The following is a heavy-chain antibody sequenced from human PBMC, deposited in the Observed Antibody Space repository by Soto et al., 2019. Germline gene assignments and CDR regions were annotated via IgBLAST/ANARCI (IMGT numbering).Heavy chain of an antibody. D-gene: IGHD6-13*01. J-gene: IGHJ4*02. V-gene: IGHV3-7*04. CDR2: IKQDESGE. CDR3: ARVATAGRGTDY. CDR1: GFTFSTHW. Sequence: TGGSLRLSCAASGFTFSTHWMTWVRQVPGTGLEWVASIKQDESGEFYVDSVKGRFTISRDNSKNSLFLQMNSLRVEDTAVYYCARVATAGRGTDYWGQGTLVTVSS.